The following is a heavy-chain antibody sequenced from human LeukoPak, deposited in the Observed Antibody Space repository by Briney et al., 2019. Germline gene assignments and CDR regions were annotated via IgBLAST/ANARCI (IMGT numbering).Heavy chain of an antibody. CDR1: GFTFSSYS. CDR2: ISSSSSYI. CDR3: ARDPYDILGPPQPTPGMDV. D-gene: IGHD3-9*01. V-gene: IGHV3-21*01. Sequence: PGGSLRLSCAASGFTFSSYSMNWVRQAPGKGLEWVSSISSSSSYIYYADSVKGRFTISRDNAKNSLYLQMNSLRAEDTAVYYCARDPYDILGPPQPTPGMDVWGQGTTVTVSS. J-gene: IGHJ6*02.